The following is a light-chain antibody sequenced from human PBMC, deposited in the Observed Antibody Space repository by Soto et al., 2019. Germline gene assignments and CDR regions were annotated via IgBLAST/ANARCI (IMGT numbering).Light chain of an antibody. J-gene: IGKJ4*01. Sequence: DIQMTQSPASLSASVGDRATITCRASQSIGTHLNWHQQISGRAPKVLIYSASTLQGGVPSRFSGSGSGTDFTLTINSLQPEDFATYYCQQTYSTDITFGGGTKVE. V-gene: IGKV1-39*01. CDR2: SAS. CDR3: QQTYSTDIT. CDR1: QSIGTH.